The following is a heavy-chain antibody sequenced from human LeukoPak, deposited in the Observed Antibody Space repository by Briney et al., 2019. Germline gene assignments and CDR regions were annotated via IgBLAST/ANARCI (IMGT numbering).Heavy chain of an antibody. CDR2: ISLDGSSI. J-gene: IGHJ4*02. CDR1: GFTFSSYE. D-gene: IGHD3-10*01. V-gene: IGHV3-48*03. Sequence: GGSLRLSCAASGFTFSSYEMNWVRQAPGKGLEWVSYISLDGSSIYYTHSLKGRFTISRDNATNSLYLHMTSLRSEDTAVYYCAGARGVKRGSFDYWGQGTLVTVSS. CDR3: AGARGVKRGSFDY.